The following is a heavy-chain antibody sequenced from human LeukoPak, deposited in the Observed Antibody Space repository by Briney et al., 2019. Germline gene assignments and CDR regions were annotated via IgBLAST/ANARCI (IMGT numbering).Heavy chain of an antibody. J-gene: IGHJ6*02. CDR3: AKSLPYYDFWRTGPKAEYYYYYGMDV. D-gene: IGHD3-3*01. CDR2: ISGSGGST. Sequence: PGGSLRLSCAASGFTFSTYSMNWVRQAPGKGLEWVSAISGSGGSTYYADSVKGRFTISRDNSKNTLYLQMNSLRAEDTAVYYCAKSLPYYDFWRTGPKAEYYYYYGMDVWGQGTTVTVSS. V-gene: IGHV3-23*01. CDR1: GFTFSTYS.